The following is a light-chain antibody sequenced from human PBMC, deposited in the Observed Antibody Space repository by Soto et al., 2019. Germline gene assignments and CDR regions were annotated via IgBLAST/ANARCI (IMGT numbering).Light chain of an antibody. CDR1: QSVRDN. J-gene: IGKJ4*01. V-gene: IGKV3-15*01. CDR3: QHYYKWPLS. Sequence: EILLTQSPGALAVSPGEVATLSCRASQSVRDNLAWYQQKPGQAPRLLIYRASIRATGVPARFSGSGSGTEFTLTISGLQSEDVSLFFCQHYYKWPLSFGGGTKVDIK. CDR2: RAS.